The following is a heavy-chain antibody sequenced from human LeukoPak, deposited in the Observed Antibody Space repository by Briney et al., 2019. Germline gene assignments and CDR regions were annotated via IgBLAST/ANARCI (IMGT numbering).Heavy chain of an antibody. V-gene: IGHV1-69*04. CDR1: GGTFSSYA. Sequence: SVKVSCKASGGTFSSYAISWVRQAPGQGLEWMGRIIPILGIANYAQKFQGRVTITADKSTSTAYMELSSLRSEDTAVYYCARGALVPAATPGYYYYYGMDVWGQGTLVTVSS. J-gene: IGHJ6*02. CDR2: IIPILGIA. CDR3: ARGALVPAATPGYYYYYGMDV. D-gene: IGHD2-2*01.